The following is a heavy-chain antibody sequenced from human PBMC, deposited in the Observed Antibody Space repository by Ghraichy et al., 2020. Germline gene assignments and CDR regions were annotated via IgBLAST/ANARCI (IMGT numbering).Heavy chain of an antibody. CDR3: ARGGITMVRGVPGTNWFDP. V-gene: IGHV1-8*01. D-gene: IGHD3-10*01. CDR1: GYTFTSYD. Sequence: GESLNISCKASGYTFTSYDINWVRQATGQGLEWMGWMNPNSGNTGYAQKFQGRVTMTRNTSISTAYMELSSLRSEDTAVYYCARGGITMVRGVPGTNWFDPWGQGTLVTVSS. CDR2: MNPNSGNT. J-gene: IGHJ5*02.